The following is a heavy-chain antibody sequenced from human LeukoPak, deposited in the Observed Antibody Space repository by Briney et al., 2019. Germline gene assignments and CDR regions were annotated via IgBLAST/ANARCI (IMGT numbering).Heavy chain of an antibody. V-gene: IGHV3-23*01. CDR3: AKDREEGSSSWYEFDY. J-gene: IGHJ4*02. CDR2: ISGSGGST. D-gene: IGHD6-13*01. CDR1: GFTFSSYA. Sequence: GGSLRLSCAASGFTFSSYAMSWVRQAPGKGLEWVSAISGSGGSTYYADSVKGRFTISRDNSKNTLYLQMNSLRAEDTAVYYCAKDREEGSSSWYEFDYWGQGPLVTVSS.